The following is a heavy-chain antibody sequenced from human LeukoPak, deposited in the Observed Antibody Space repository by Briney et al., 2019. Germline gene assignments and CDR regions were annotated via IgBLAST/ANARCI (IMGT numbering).Heavy chain of an antibody. CDR2: IYTSGST. V-gene: IGHV4-4*07. Sequence: KPSETLSLTCTVSGGSISSYYWSWIRQPAGKGLEWIGRIYTSGSTNYNPSLKSRVTMSVDTSKNQFSLKLSSVTAADTAVYYCARVSPAAGTNWFDPWGQGTLVTVSS. D-gene: IGHD6-13*01. CDR1: GGSISSYY. J-gene: IGHJ5*02. CDR3: ARVSPAAGTNWFDP.